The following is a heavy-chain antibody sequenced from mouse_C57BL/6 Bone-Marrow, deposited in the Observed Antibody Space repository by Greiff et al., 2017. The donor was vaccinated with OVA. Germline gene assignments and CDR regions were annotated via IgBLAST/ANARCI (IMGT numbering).Heavy chain of an antibody. J-gene: IGHJ2*01. D-gene: IGHD2-4*01. Sequence: QVQLQQPGAELVRPGTSVKLSCKASGYTFTSYWMHWVKQRPGQGLEWIGVIDPSDSYTNYNQKFKGKATLTVDTSSSTAYMQLSSLTSEDSAVYYCARGLRGIDYWGKGTTLTVSS. CDR3: ARGLRGIDY. CDR1: GYTFTSYW. CDR2: IDPSDSYT. V-gene: IGHV1-59*01.